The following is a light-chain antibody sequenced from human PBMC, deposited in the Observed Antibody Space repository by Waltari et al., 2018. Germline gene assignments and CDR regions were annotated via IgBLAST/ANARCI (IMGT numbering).Light chain of an antibody. Sequence: QSALTQPASVSGSPGQSIPISCTGTSSDVGGYNYVSWYQQHPGKAPKLMIYDVTNRPSGVSNRFSGSKSGNTASLTISGLQAEDEADYYCSSYTSSSAHYVFGSATKVTVL. J-gene: IGLJ1*01. V-gene: IGLV2-14*03. CDR3: SSYTSSSAHYV. CDR2: DVT. CDR1: SSDVGGYNY.